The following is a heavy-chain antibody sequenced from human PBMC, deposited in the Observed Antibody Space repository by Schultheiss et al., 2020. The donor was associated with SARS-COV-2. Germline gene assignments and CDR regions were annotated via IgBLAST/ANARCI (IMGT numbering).Heavy chain of an antibody. V-gene: IGHV3-30*03. CDR1: GFTFSSYG. Sequence: GGSLRLSCAASGFTFSSYGMHWVRQAPGKGLEWVAVISYDGSNKYYADSVKGRFTISRDNSKNTLYLQMNSLRAEDTAVYYCARGIMYYYGSGSYNWFDPWGQGTLVTVSS. CDR3: ARGIMYYYGSGSYNWFDP. CDR2: ISYDGSNK. D-gene: IGHD3-10*01. J-gene: IGHJ5*02.